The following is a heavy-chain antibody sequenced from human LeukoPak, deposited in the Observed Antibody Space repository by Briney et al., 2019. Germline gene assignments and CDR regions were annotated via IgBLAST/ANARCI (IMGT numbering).Heavy chain of an antibody. CDR1: GVSISSDNW. CDR2: THRSGDT. V-gene: IGHV4/OR15-8*02. D-gene: IGHD5-24*01. CDR3: ATRDQSRTYMAPPDY. J-gene: IGHJ4*02. Sequence: PSETLSLTCAVCGVSISSDNWWSWVRQPPGEGLEWIGETHRSGDTKYNPSLRGRATISMDNSKNPLSLTLFSVTAADTAMYYCATRDQSRTYMAPPDYWGQGTLVTVSS.